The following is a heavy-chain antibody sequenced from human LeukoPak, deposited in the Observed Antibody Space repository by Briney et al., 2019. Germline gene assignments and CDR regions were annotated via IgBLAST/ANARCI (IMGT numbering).Heavy chain of an antibody. CDR2: IYYSVST. CDR3: ARRNYDSSGYASFDY. J-gene: IGHJ4*02. CDR1: GGSISSSSYY. V-gene: IGHV4-39*01. Sequence: SETLSLTCTVSGGSISSSSYYWGWIRQPPGKGLGWIGSIYYSVSTYYNPSLKSRVTISVDTSKNQFSLKLSSVTAADTAVYYCARRNYDSSGYASFDYWGQGTLVTVSS. D-gene: IGHD3-22*01.